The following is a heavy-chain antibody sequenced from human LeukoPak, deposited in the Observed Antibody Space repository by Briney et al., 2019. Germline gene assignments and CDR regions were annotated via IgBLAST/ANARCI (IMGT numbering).Heavy chain of an antibody. J-gene: IGHJ1*01. D-gene: IGHD6-19*01. V-gene: IGHV4-34*01. Sequence: SETLSLTCAVYGGSFSGYYRSWIRQPPGKGLEWIGEINHSGSTNYNPSLKSRVTISVDTSKNQFSLKLSSVTAADTAVYYCARGHSGWFAEYFQHWGQGTLVTVSS. CDR3: ARGHSGWFAEYFQH. CDR2: INHSGST. CDR1: GGSFSGYY.